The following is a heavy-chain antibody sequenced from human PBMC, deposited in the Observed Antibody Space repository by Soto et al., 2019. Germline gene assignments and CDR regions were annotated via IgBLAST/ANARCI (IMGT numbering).Heavy chain of an antibody. D-gene: IGHD3-10*01. CDR1: GGSFSGYC. J-gene: IGHJ4*02. CDR3: ARDDGGPGDY. CDR2: INHSGST. V-gene: IGHV4-34*01. Sequence: QVQLQQWGAGLLKPSETLSLTCAVYGGSFSGYCWSWIRQPPGKGLEWIGEINHSGSTNYNPSLKSRVTISVDTSKNQFSLKLSSVTAADTAVYYCARDDGGPGDYWGQGTLVTVSS.